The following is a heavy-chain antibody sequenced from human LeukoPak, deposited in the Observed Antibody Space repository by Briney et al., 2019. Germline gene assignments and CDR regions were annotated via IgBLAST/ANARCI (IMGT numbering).Heavy chain of an antibody. CDR2: IYYSGST. D-gene: IGHD3-3*01. V-gene: IGHV4-39*01. J-gene: IGHJ4*02. CDR3: ASITLRVLDY. CDR1: GCSISSSSYY. Sequence: SATLSLTCTVSGCSISSSSYYWGWIRQPPGKGLEWIGSIYYSGSTYYNPSLKSRVTISVDTSKNQFSLKLSSVTAADTAVYYCASITLRVLDYWGQGTLVTVSS.